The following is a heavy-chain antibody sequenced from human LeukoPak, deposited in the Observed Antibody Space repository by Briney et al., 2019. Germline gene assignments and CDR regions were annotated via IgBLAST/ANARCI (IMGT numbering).Heavy chain of an antibody. Sequence: PGGSLRLSCAASGFTFSSYSMNWVRQAPGKGLEWVSSISSSSSYIYYADSVKGRFTISRDNAKNSLYLQMNSLRAEDTAVYYCARAPRARSIAVAGPAWGQGTLVTVSS. V-gene: IGHV3-21*01. CDR2: ISSSSSYI. CDR1: GFTFSSYS. J-gene: IGHJ5*02. CDR3: ARAPRARSIAVAGPA. D-gene: IGHD6-19*01.